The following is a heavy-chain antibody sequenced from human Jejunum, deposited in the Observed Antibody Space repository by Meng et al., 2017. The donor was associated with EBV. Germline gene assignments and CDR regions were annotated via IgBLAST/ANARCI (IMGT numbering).Heavy chain of an antibody. J-gene: IGHJ4*02. CDR2: IHHSGST. CDR1: GGSSSTDNW. Sequence: QGQLQESGPGLGKPSRTLSLPCAVSGGSSSTDNWWSWVRQPPGKGLEYIGEIHHSGSTKYNPSLKSRVTISVDKSNNHFSLKLSSVTAADTAVYYCARDRGVEDYWGQGTLVTVSS. V-gene: IGHV4-4*02. D-gene: IGHD5-24*01. CDR3: ARDRGVEDY.